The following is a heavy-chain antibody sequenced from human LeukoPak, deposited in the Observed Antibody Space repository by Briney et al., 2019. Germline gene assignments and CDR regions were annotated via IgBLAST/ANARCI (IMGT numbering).Heavy chain of an antibody. Sequence: MASQTLSLTCSVSGGPINGGSYYWSWIRQPAGKPLEWIGHIFTTGSTSHNPSLRTRVTISEDSSKDQFSLNLKSVTAADTAVYYCARDRNWGRGYFDLWGRGTLVIVSS. D-gene: IGHD7-27*01. CDR3: ARDRNWGRGYFDL. V-gene: IGHV4-61*09. CDR2: IFTTGST. CDR1: GGPINGGSYY. J-gene: IGHJ2*01.